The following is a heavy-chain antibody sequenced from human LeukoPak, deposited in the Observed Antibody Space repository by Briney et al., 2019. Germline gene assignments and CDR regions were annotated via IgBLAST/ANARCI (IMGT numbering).Heavy chain of an antibody. D-gene: IGHD2-21*01. J-gene: IGHJ6*02. CDR3: ARDHCGGDCYGMDV. CDR1: GFIVSSNY. V-gene: IGHV3-66*01. Sequence: GGSLRLSCAASGFIVSSNYMIWVRQAPGKGLEWVSIFDRAGRTYYAESVKGRFTISRDNSKNTLYLHMNSLRAEDTAVYYCARDHCGGDCYGMDVWGQGTTVTVSS. CDR2: FDRAGRT.